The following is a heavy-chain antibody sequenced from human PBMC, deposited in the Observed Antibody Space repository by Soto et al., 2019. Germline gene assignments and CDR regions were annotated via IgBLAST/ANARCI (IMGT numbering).Heavy chain of an antibody. Sequence: QLVESGGGLVQPGGSLRLSCAASGLTFSSYWMKWVRQAPGKGLEWVANIKEDGSEKYYVDAVKGRFTISRDNAKNSVYLQMNSLRAEDTAVYYRAREAWEYDAFDIWGQGRMVTVSS. CDR1: GLTFSSYW. CDR2: IKEDGSEK. V-gene: IGHV3-7*01. CDR3: AREAWEYDAFDI. D-gene: IGHD1-26*01. J-gene: IGHJ3*02.